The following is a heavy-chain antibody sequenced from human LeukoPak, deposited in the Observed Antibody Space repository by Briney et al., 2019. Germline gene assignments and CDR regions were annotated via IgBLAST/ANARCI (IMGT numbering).Heavy chain of an antibody. CDR3: ARGYSSGWPLDF. Sequence: SQTLSLTCAISGDSVSSNSATWSWIRQPPSRGLEWLGRTYYRSKWYNEYALSVKSRITINPDTSKSQFSLQLNSVTPEDTAVYYCARGYSSGWPLDFWGQGTLVTVSS. CDR2: TYYRSKWYN. V-gene: IGHV6-1*01. J-gene: IGHJ4*02. CDR1: GDSVSSNSAT. D-gene: IGHD6-19*01.